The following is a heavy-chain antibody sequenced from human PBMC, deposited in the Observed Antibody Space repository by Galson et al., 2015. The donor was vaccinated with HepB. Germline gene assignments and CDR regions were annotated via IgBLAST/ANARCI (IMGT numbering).Heavy chain of an antibody. D-gene: IGHD1-26*01. CDR3: ARGQVLYSGSYYDDAFDI. V-gene: IGHV1-18*04. J-gene: IGHJ3*02. CDR2: ISGGNT. CDR1: GYTFSTYG. Sequence: SVKVSCKASGYTFSTYGISWVRQAPGQGLEWMGWISGGNTKYAQKFQGRVTMTTDTPTTTAYMELSSLRSDDTAVYYCARGQVLYSGSYYDDAFDIWGQGTMVTVSS.